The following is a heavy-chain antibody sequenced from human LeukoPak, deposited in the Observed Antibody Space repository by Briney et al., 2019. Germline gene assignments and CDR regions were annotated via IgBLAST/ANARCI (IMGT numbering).Heavy chain of an antibody. V-gene: IGHV4-34*01. CDR2: INHSGST. CDR3: ARGDIVVVVAATTKHFDY. D-gene: IGHD2-15*01. J-gene: IGHJ4*02. CDR1: GGSFSGYY. Sequence: SETLSLTCAVYGGSFSGYYWSWIRQPPGKGLEWIGEINHSGSTNYNPSLKSRVTISVGTSKNQFSLKLSSVTAADTAVYYCARGDIVVVVAATTKHFDYWGQGTLVTVSS.